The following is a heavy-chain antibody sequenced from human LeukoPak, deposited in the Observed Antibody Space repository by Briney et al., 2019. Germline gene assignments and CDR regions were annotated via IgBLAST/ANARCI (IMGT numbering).Heavy chain of an antibody. Sequence: PSETLSLTCTVSGGSISSGGYYRSWIRQHPGKGLEWIGYIYYSGSTYYNPSLKSRVTISVDTSKNQFSLKLSSVTAADTAVYYCARERYYGSGSQLFDYWGQGTLVTVSS. CDR2: IYYSGST. V-gene: IGHV4-31*03. J-gene: IGHJ4*02. CDR3: ARERYYGSGSQLFDY. CDR1: GGSISSGGYY. D-gene: IGHD3-10*01.